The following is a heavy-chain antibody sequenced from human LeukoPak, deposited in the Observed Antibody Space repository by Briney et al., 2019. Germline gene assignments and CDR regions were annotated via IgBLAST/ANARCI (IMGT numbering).Heavy chain of an antibody. CDR3: ARVSYDYGGNPFDY. Sequence: PSGTLSLTCAVSGGSISSSNWWSWVRQPPGKGLEWIGEIYHSGSTNYNPSLKSRVTISVDKSKNQSSLKLSSVTAADTAVYYCARVSYDYGGNPFDYWGQGTLVTVSS. CDR1: GGSISSSNW. J-gene: IGHJ4*02. CDR2: IYHSGST. V-gene: IGHV4-4*02. D-gene: IGHD4-23*01.